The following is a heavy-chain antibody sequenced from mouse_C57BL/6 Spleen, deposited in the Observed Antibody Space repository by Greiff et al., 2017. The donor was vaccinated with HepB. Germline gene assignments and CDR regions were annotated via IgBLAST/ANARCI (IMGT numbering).Heavy chain of an antibody. V-gene: IGHV5-17*01. D-gene: IGHD1-2*01. CDR1: GFTFSDYG. CDR3: ARHRLQGYFDY. J-gene: IGHJ2*01. CDR2: ISSGSSTI. Sequence: EVQLVESGGGLVKPGGSLKLSCAASGFTFSDYGMHWVRQAPEKGLEWVAYISSGSSTIYYADTVKGRFTISRDNAKNTLFLQMTSLRSEDTAMYYCARHRLQGYFDYWGQGTTLTVSS.